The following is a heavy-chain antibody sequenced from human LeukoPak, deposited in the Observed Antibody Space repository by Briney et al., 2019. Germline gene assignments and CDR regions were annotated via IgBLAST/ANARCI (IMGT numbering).Heavy chain of an antibody. Sequence: SETLSLTCTVSGGSISSSTYYWGWIRQPPGKGLEWIVSIYYSGSTYYNASLKSRVTISADTSKNQFSLKLSSVTAADTAVYYCARPLSGSSSWHGDAFDIWGQGTMVTVSS. CDR2: IYYSGST. V-gene: IGHV4-39*01. CDR3: ARPLSGSSSWHGDAFDI. J-gene: IGHJ3*02. D-gene: IGHD6-13*01. CDR1: GGSISSSTYY.